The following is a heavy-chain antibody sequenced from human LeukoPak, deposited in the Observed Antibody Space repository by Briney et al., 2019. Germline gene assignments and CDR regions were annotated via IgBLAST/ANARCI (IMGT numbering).Heavy chain of an antibody. V-gene: IGHV4-59*08. Sequence: SETLSLTCTVSGGSISSYYWSWIRQPPGKGLEWIGYIYYSGSTNYNPSLESRVTISVDTSKNQFSLTLSSVTAADTAVYYCARHKSSGSYPLDYWGQGILVTVSS. CDR1: GGSISSYY. CDR3: ARHKSSGSYPLDY. J-gene: IGHJ4*02. D-gene: IGHD3-22*01. CDR2: IYYSGST.